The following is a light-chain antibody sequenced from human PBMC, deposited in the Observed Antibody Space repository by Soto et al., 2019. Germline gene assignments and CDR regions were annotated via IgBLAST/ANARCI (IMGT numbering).Light chain of an antibody. CDR1: QSVKSN. V-gene: IGKV3-15*01. CDR3: QRYNNWPLT. CDR2: GAS. J-gene: IGKJ4*01. Sequence: EIMMTQSPATLSVSPGGRATLSCRASQSVKSNLAWYQQKPGQAPRLLIHGASTRTTGIPARFSGSGSGTEFTLIISSLQSEDFAVYYCQRYNNWPLTFGGGTKV.